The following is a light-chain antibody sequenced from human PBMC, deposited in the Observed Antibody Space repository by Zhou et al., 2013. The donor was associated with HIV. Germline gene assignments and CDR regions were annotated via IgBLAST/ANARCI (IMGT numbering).Light chain of an antibody. V-gene: IGKV1D-16*01. CDR3: QQSNSFPRT. J-gene: IGKJ1*01. CDR2: DAS. Sequence: DIQMTQSPSSLSASVGDRVTITCRASQDITGWLAWYQQKPEKPPKSLIYDASNLQTGVPSRFSGSGSGTNFTLTIKSLLPEDFATYYCQQSNSFPRTFGQGTKVEIK. CDR1: QDITGW.